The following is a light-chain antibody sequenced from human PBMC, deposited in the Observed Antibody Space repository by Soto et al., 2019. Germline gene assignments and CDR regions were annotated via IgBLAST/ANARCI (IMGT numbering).Light chain of an antibody. V-gene: IGKV3-15*01. CDR1: QSVNSGY. CDR3: QQYNNWPRT. Sequence: EIVLTQSPATLSLSPGERATLSCRASQSVNSGYLAWFQQKPGQAPRLLIYGASTRATGIPARFSGSGSGTEFTLTISSLQSEDFAVYYCQQYNNWPRTFGQGTKVEIK. CDR2: GAS. J-gene: IGKJ1*01.